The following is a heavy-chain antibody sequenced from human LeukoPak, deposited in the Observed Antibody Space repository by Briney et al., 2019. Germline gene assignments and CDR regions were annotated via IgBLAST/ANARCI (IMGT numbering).Heavy chain of an antibody. J-gene: IGHJ4*02. CDR1: GYTFTSYA. CDR2: INAGNGNT. D-gene: IGHD5-12*01. CDR3: ARGVATNRYYFDY. V-gene: IGHV1-3*01. Sequence: ASGKVSCKASGYTFTSYAMHWVRQAPGQRLEWMGWINAGNGNTKYSQKFQGRVTITRDTSASTAYMELSSLRSEDTAVYSCARGVATNRYYFDYWGQGTLVTVSS.